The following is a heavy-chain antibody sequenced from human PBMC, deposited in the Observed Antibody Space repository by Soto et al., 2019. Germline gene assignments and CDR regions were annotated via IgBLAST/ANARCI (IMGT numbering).Heavy chain of an antibody. CDR2: INSDGSST. CDR1: GFTFSSYW. J-gene: IGHJ4*02. Sequence: PGGSLRLSCAASGFTFSSYWMHWVRQAPGKGLVWVSRINSDGSSTSYADSVKGRFTISRDNAKNTLYLQMNSLRAEDTAVYYCARVARYSGSYYYFDYWGQGTLVTVSS. V-gene: IGHV3-74*01. CDR3: ARVARYSGSYYYFDY. D-gene: IGHD1-26*01.